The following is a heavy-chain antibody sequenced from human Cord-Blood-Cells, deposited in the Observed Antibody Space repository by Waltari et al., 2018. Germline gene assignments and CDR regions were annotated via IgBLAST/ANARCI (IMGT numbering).Heavy chain of an antibody. D-gene: IGHD2-8*01. CDR3: SSYCTNGVCYAFDI. J-gene: IGHJ3*02. CDR1: GGTFRSYA. V-gene: IGHV1-69*01. Sequence: QVQLVQSGAEVKKPGSSVKVSCKDSGGTFRSYAISWVRQAPGQGLEWMGGIIPIFGTANYAQKFQGRVTITADESTSTAYMELSSLRSEDTAVYYCSSYCTNGVCYAFDIWGQGTMVTVSS. CDR2: IIPIFGTA.